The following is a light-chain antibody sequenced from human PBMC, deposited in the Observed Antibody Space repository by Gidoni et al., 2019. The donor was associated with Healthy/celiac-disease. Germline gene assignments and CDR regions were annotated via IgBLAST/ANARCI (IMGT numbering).Light chain of an antibody. V-gene: IGLV1-40*01. J-gene: IGLJ2*01. CDR3: QSYDSSLSHVV. Sequence: QSVLTQPPSVSGAPGQRVTISCTGSSSNIGAGYDVHWYQQLPGTAPKLLIYGTSNRPSGVPDRFSGSKSGTSASLAITGLQAEDEADYYCQSYDSSLSHVVFGVGTKLTVL. CDR2: GTS. CDR1: SSNIGAGYD.